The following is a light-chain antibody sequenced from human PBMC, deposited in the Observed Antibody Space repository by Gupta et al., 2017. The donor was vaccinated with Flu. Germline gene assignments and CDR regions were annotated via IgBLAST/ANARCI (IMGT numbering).Light chain of an antibody. CDR1: QSVLYSSNNKNY. Sequence: DIVMTQSQDSLAVSLGERATINCKSSQSVLYSSNNKNYLAWYQQKPGQPPKLLIYWASTRESGVPDRFSGSGSGTDFTLTISSLQDEDVAFYYCQQYYSTPPTFGPGTKVDI. CDR2: WAS. V-gene: IGKV4-1*01. CDR3: QQYYSTPPT. J-gene: IGKJ3*01.